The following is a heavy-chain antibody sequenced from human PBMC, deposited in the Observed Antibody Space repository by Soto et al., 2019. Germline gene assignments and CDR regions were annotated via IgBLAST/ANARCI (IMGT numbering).Heavy chain of an antibody. CDR3: AKTLDYGHMDV. V-gene: IGHV4-59*02. CDR2: IFSVVRT. Sequence: QVQLQESGPRLVNPSETLSLTCTVSGASVRDQYWTWIRQPPGKRLEFIGYIFSVVRTKYNPSLESRVTSSVDTSKNQFSLRLTSVDATDTAVYYCAKTLDYGHMDVWGKGTTVTVSS. CDR1: GASVRDQY. D-gene: IGHD3-16*01. J-gene: IGHJ6*03.